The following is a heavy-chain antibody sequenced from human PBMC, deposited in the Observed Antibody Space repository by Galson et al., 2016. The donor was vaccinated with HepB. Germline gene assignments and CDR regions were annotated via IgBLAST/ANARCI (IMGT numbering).Heavy chain of an antibody. J-gene: IGHJ6*02. V-gene: IGHV3-48*02. Sequence: SLRLSCAASEFSLSTYRFNWVRQAPGKGLEWIAYISASGSITYYADSVKGRFTISKDNAKNSLFLQMNSLRDEDTAVYYCASPTFGGPKQDFYFYGMDVWGQGTAVTVSS. CDR3: ASPTFGGPKQDFYFYGMDV. D-gene: IGHD3-16*01. CDR1: EFSLSTYR. CDR2: ISASGSIT.